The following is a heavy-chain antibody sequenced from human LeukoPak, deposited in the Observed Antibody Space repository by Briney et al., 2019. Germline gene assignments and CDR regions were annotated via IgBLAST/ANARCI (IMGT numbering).Heavy chain of an antibody. J-gene: IGHJ4*02. D-gene: IGHD3-3*01. V-gene: IGHV1-18*01. CDR3: ARVPIFGVVNHYFDY. CDR2: IGAYNGNT. Sequence: ASAKVSCKASGYTFTSYGISWVRQAPGQGLEWMGWIGAYNGNTNYAQKLQGRVTMTTDTSTSTAYMELRSLRSDDTAVYYCARVPIFGVVNHYFDYWGQGTLVTVSS. CDR1: GYTFTSYG.